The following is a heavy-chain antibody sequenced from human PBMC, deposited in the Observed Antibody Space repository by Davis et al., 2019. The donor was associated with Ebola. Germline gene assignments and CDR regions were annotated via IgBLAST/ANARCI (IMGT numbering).Heavy chain of an antibody. CDR2: IIPIFDTP. D-gene: IGHD3-16*01. Sequence: SVKVSCKTSGGSFSSHPISWVRQAPRQGLEWMGGIIPIFDTPHYAQKFQGRITITADASTSTAYMELSSLRSEETATYFCARDLDGGNYYFDYWGPGTPVTVSS. CDR1: GGSFSSHP. V-gene: IGHV1-69*13. CDR3: ARDLDGGNYYFDY. J-gene: IGHJ4*02.